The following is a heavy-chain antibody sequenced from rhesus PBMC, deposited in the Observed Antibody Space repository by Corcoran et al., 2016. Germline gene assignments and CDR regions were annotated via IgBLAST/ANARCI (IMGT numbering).Heavy chain of an antibody. CDR2: VDPEDGEA. D-gene: IGHD3-16*01. Sequence: EVQLVQSGAEIKKPGASVKISCKASGYTFTDYYLHWVRQAPGQGLEWMGRVDPEDGEAIHAQKFQDRITITADTSTDTAYMELSSLRSEDTAVYYWARSYYSGSYYPRGPRDDYWGQGVLVTVSS. CDR1: GYTFTDYY. J-gene: IGHJ4*01. V-gene: IGHV1-111*02. CDR3: ARSYYSGSYYPRGPRDDY.